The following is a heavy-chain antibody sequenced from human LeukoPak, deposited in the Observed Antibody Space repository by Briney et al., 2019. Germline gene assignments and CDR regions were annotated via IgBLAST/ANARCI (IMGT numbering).Heavy chain of an antibody. CDR1: GFTFSNSA. J-gene: IGHJ1*01. CDR2: IGVGGSST. CDR3: AKDGGGYYDSRGYPL. Sequence: GGSLRLSCAASGFTFSNSAISWVRQAPGKGLEWVSTIGVGGSSTYYADSVKGRFTISRDNSKNTLYLQMNSLRAEDTAVYYCAKDGGGYYDSRGYPLWGQGTLVTISS. V-gene: IGHV3-23*01. D-gene: IGHD3-22*01.